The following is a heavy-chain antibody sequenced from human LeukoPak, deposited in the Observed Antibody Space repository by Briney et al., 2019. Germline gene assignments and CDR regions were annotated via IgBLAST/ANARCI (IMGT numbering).Heavy chain of an antibody. D-gene: IGHD3-22*01. CDR2: VSSSSSYI. CDR3: ARDRDYYDSSGDPPNWFDP. Sequence: PGGSLRLSCAASGFTFSSYSMNWVRQAPGKGLEWVSSVSSSSSYIYYADSVKGRFTISRDNAKNSLYLQMNSLRAEDTAVYYRARDRDYYDSSGDPPNWFDPWGQGTLVTVSS. J-gene: IGHJ5*02. CDR1: GFTFSSYS. V-gene: IGHV3-21*01.